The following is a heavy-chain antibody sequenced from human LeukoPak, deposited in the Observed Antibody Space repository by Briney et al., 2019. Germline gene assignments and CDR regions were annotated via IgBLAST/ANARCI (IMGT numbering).Heavy chain of an antibody. CDR2: INPSGGYT. V-gene: IGHV1-46*01. J-gene: IGHJ4*02. D-gene: IGHD4-17*01. Sequence: ASVKVSCKASGYTFTSYYMHWVRQAPGQGLEWMGIINPSGGYTSYAQKFQGRVTMTRDTSTSTVYMELSSLRSEDTAVYYCALEFGDYRGRGGYFDHWGQGTLVTVSS. CDR1: GYTFTSYY. CDR3: ALEFGDYRGRGGYFDH.